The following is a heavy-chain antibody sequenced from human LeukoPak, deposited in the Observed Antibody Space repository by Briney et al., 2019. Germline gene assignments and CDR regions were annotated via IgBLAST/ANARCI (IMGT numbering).Heavy chain of an antibody. CDR2: INHSGST. J-gene: IGHJ5*02. D-gene: IGHD2-15*01. CDR3: ARIATFPWRGQSPYCSGGSCYNNWFDP. CDR1: GGSFSGYY. V-gene: IGHV4-34*01. Sequence: SETLSLTCAVYGGSFSGYYWSWIRQPPGKGLEWIGEINHSGSTNYNPSLKSRVTIPVDTSKNQFSLKLSSVTAADTAVYYCARIATFPWRGQSPYCSGGSCYNNWFDPWGQGTLVTVSS.